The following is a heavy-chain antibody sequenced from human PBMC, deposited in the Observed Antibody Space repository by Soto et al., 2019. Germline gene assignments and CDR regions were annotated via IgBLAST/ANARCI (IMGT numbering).Heavy chain of an antibody. V-gene: IGHV3-43*01. CDR3: AKDISDSTSYYYGMDV. Sequence: GSLRLSCAASGFTFDDYTMHWVRQAPGKGLEWVSLISWDGGSTYYADSVKGRFTISRDNSKNSLYLQMNSLRTEDTALYYCAKDISDSTSYYYGMDVWGQGTTVTVSS. CDR2: ISWDGGST. D-gene: IGHD2-2*01. CDR1: GFTFDDYT. J-gene: IGHJ6*02.